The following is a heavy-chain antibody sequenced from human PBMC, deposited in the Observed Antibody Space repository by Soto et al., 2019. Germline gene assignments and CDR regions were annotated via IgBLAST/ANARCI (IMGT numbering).Heavy chain of an antibody. CDR2: IRNSGGFT. CDR3: AKDYFETKAPYFFDY. D-gene: IGHD1-26*01. J-gene: IGHJ4*02. CDR1: GFTFNNYA. Sequence: VQLLESGGGLVQPGGSLRLSCAASGFTFNNYAMNWVRQAPGKGLEWVSAIRNSGGFTYYADSVKGRFTISRDNSKNTLYLHMNSLRAEDTALYYCAKDYFETKAPYFFDYWGQGTLVTVSS. V-gene: IGHV3-23*01.